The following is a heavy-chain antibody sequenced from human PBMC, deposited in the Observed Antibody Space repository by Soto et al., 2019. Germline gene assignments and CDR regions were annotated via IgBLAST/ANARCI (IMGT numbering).Heavy chain of an antibody. V-gene: IGHV3-23*01. CDR2: ISGSGRSI. J-gene: IGHJ4*02. Sequence: GGSLILSCAASEFTFSSYAFAWVRQAPGKGLEWVSSISGSGRSIYYADSVKGRFTISRDNSRNTLYLQMNSLRAEDTAVYYCAKVRDSSGIDYWGRGTLVTVSS. CDR3: AKVRDSSGIDY. CDR1: EFTFSSYA. D-gene: IGHD3-22*01.